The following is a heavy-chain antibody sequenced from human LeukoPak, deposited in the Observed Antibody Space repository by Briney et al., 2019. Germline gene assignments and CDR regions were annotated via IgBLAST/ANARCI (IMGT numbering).Heavy chain of an antibody. V-gene: IGHV4-59*08. CDR1: GGSIRGYY. CDR3: ARFFWSGSKPLHY. Sequence: KSSETLSLTCTVSGGSIRGYYWSWIRQPPGKGLEWIGYIYHSGSTIYNPSLKSRFTISVDPSKNQFSLKLTSVTAADTGVYYCARFFWSGSKPLHYWGQGTVVTVSS. CDR2: IYHSGST. J-gene: IGHJ4*02. D-gene: IGHD3-3*01.